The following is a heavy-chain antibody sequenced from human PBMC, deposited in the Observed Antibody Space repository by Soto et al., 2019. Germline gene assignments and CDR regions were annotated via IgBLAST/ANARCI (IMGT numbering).Heavy chain of an antibody. CDR1: GFTFSSYG. CDR2: IWYDGSNK. Sequence: PGGSLRLSCAASGFTFSSYGMHWVRQAPGKGLEWVAVIWYDGSNKYYADSVKGRFTISRDNSKNTLYLQMNSLRAEDTAVYYCARGNTYYDILTGFASQHPNMDVWGKGTTVTVSS. D-gene: IGHD3-9*01. V-gene: IGHV3-33*01. CDR3: ARGNTYYDILTGFASQHPNMDV. J-gene: IGHJ6*03.